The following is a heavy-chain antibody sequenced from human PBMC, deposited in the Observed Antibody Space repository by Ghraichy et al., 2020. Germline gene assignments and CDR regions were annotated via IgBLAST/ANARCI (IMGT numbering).Heavy chain of an antibody. Sequence: GGSLKLSCAVSGFTFDDFAIHWVRQAPGKGLEWVSGISWNSGSIGYADSVKGRFTISRDNAKNSLYLQMNSLRAEDTALYYCAKGTSSSWYDSLDYWGQGTLVAVSS. CDR1: GFTFDDFA. J-gene: IGHJ4*02. CDR2: ISWNSGSI. D-gene: IGHD6-13*01. CDR3: AKGTSSSWYDSLDY. V-gene: IGHV3-9*01.